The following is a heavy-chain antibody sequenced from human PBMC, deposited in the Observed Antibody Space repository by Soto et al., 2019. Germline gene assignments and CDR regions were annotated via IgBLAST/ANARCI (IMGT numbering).Heavy chain of an antibody. CDR2: ISYDGSNK. V-gene: IGHV3-30-3*01. Sequence: QPGGSLRLSCAASGFTFSSYAMHWVRQAPGKGLEWVAVISYDGSNKYYADSVKGRFTISRDNSKNTLYLQMNSLRAEDTAVYYCARVKISTTTYTSFDSWGQGTLVTVSS. D-gene: IGHD1-26*01. CDR1: GFTFSSYA. CDR3: ARVKISTTTYTSFDS. J-gene: IGHJ5*01.